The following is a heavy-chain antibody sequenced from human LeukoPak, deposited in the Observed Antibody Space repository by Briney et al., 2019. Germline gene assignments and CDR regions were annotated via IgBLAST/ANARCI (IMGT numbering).Heavy chain of an antibody. CDR3: ARALRQQLVTGWFDP. V-gene: IGHV4-59*01. CDR2: VYHSGIT. D-gene: IGHD6-13*01. CDR1: GDSIGSYY. J-gene: IGHJ5*02. Sequence: SETLSLTCTVSGDSIGSYYWNWIRQPPGKGLEWIGYVYHSGITNYIPSLKSRVTISVDTSKNQFSLRLTSLTAADTAVYYCARALRQQLVTGWFDPWGQGTLVTVSS.